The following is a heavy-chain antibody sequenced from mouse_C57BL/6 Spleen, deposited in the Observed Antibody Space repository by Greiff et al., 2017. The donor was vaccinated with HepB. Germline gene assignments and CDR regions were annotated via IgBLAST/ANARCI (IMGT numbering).Heavy chain of an antibody. D-gene: IGHD3-2*02. V-gene: IGHV1-76*01. CDR2: IYPGSGNT. J-gene: IGHJ3*01. CDR3: ASSSGAWFAY. CDR1: GYTFTDYY. Sequence: QVHVKQSGAELVRPGASVKLSCKASGYTFTDYYINWVKQRPGQGLEWIARIYPGSGNTYYNEKFKGKATLTAEKSSSTAYMQLSSLTSEDSAVYFCASSSGAWFAYWGQGTLVTVSA.